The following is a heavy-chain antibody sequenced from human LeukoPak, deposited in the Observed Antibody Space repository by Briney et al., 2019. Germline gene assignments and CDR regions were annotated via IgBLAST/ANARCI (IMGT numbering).Heavy chain of an antibody. CDR3: ATEFIVVVRGSDLDY. J-gene: IGHJ4*02. V-gene: IGHV3-30-3*01. CDR1: GFTFSSYA. D-gene: IGHD2-15*01. CDR2: ISYDGSNK. Sequence: GGSLRLSCAASGFTFSSYAMHWVRQAPGKGLEWVAVISYDGSNKYYADSAKGRFTISRDNSKNTLYLQMNSLRAEDTAVYYCATEFIVVVRGSDLDYWGQGTLVTVSS.